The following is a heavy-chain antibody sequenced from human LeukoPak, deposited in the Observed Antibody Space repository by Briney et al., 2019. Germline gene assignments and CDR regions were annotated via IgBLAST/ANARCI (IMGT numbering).Heavy chain of an antibody. CDR1: GVTFSSYN. J-gene: IGHJ2*01. Sequence: AGSLCLSCAASGVTFSSYNMHWIRQATAKGLELDSAIGTAGDTYYPGSVKGRFTIYRENAKNSVYLQINSLRAGDTAVYYCARAKGDSSGYYYLAWYFDLWGRGTLVTVSS. CDR2: IGTAGDT. D-gene: IGHD3-22*01. V-gene: IGHV3-13*04. CDR3: ARAKGDSSGYYYLAWYFDL.